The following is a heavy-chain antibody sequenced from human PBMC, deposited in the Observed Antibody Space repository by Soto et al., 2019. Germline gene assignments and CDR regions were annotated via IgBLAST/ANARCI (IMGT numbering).Heavy chain of an antibody. V-gene: IGHV1-69*01. Sequence: QVQLVQSGAEVKKPGSSVKVSCKASGGTFSSYAISWVRQAPGQGLEWMGGIIPIFGTANYAQKFQGRVTITADESTSTAYMALRRLRSEDTAVYYCAREVGATLNWFDPWGQGTLVTVSS. CDR3: AREVGATLNWFDP. CDR2: IIPIFGTA. J-gene: IGHJ5*02. CDR1: GGTFSSYA. D-gene: IGHD1-26*01.